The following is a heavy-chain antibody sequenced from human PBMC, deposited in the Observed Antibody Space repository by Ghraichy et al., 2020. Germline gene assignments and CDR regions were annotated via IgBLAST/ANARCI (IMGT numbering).Heavy chain of an antibody. CDR2: INHSGST. CDR3: ASINVDTAMVDYNWFDP. D-gene: IGHD5-18*01. CDR1: GGSFSGYY. Sequence: SETLSLTCAVYGGSFSGYYWSWIRQPQGKGLEWIGEINHSGSTNYNPSLKSRVTISVDTSKNQFSLKLSSVTAADTAVYYCASINVDTAMVDYNWFDPWGQGTLVTVSS. V-gene: IGHV4-34*01. J-gene: IGHJ5*02.